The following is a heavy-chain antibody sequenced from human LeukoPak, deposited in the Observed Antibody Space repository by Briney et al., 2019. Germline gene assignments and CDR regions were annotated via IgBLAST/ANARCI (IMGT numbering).Heavy chain of an antibody. Sequence: ASVKVSCKASGYTFTGYYMHWVRQAPGQGLEGMGWINPNSGGTNYAQKFQGRVTMTRDTSISTAYMELSRLRSDDTAVYYCARRHYDSSGYYNAFDIWGQGTMVTVSS. CDR1: GYTFTGYY. J-gene: IGHJ3*02. CDR2: INPNSGGT. V-gene: IGHV1-2*02. CDR3: ARRHYDSSGYYNAFDI. D-gene: IGHD3-22*01.